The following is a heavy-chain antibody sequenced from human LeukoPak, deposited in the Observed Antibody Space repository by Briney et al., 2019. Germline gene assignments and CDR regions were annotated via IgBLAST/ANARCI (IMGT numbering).Heavy chain of an antibody. D-gene: IGHD1-1*01. CDR2: MNPNSGKT. Sequence: AAVKVSCKASGYTFTSYDINWVRQATGQGLEWMGWMNPNSGKTGYAQKFQGRVTITRNTSISTAYMELSSLRSEDTAVYYCARGLQLERLVWFDPWGQGTLVTVSS. J-gene: IGHJ5*02. CDR3: ARGLQLERLVWFDP. CDR1: GYTFTSYD. V-gene: IGHV1-8*03.